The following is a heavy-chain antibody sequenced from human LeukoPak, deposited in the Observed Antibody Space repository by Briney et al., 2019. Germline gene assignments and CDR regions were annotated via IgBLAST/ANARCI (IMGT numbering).Heavy chain of an antibody. CDR3: AREPLGGGIETPTFDY. Sequence: ASVKVSCKASGGTFSSYAISWVRQAPGQGLEWMGIINPSGGSTSYAQKFQGRVTMTRDTSTSTVYMELSSLRSEDTAVYYCAREPLGGGIETPTFDYWGQGTLVTVSS. J-gene: IGHJ4*02. V-gene: IGHV1-46*01. CDR1: GGTFSSYA. D-gene: IGHD3-16*01. CDR2: INPSGGST.